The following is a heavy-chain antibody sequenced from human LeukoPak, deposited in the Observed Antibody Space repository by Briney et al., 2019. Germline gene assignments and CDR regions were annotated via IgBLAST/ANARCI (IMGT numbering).Heavy chain of an antibody. CDR1: GGTFSSYA. D-gene: IGHD4-17*01. Sequence: ASVKVSCKASGGTFSSYAISWVRQAPGQGLEWMGWINTNTGNPTYAQGFTGRFVFSLDTSVSTAYQQISSLKAEDTAVYYCARDEANDYGDYWFDPWGQGTLVTVSS. V-gene: IGHV7-4-1*02. CDR3: ARDEANDYGDYWFDP. J-gene: IGHJ5*02. CDR2: INTNTGNP.